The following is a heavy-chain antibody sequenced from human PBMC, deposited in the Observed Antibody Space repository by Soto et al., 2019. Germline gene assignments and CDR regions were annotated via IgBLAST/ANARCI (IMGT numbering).Heavy chain of an antibody. Sequence: GASVKVSCKASGYTFTSYGISWVRQAPGQGLEWMGWISAYNGNTNYAQKLQGRVTMTTDTSTSTAYMELRSLRSDDTAVYYCAREGYSYVQRDWLSIQDYYYYGMDVWGQGTTVTVSS. CDR2: ISAYNGNT. CDR1: GYTFTSYG. V-gene: IGHV1-18*01. D-gene: IGHD5-18*01. J-gene: IGHJ6*02. CDR3: AREGYSYVQRDWLSIQDYYYYGMDV.